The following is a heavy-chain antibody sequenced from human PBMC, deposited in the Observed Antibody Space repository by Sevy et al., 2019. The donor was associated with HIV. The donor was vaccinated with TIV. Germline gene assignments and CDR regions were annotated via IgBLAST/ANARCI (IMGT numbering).Heavy chain of an antibody. CDR2: IKGDGSDK. V-gene: IGHV3-7*01. Sequence: GGSLRLSCAASGFTFSANWMNWLRQAPGKGLEWVANIKGDGSDKHYVDSVEGRFTISRDNAKNLLYLQMNSLRVEDTAVYYCAHETFGRFESWGQRTLVTVSS. CDR1: GFTFSANW. J-gene: IGHJ4*02. D-gene: IGHD3-16*01. CDR3: AHETFGRFES.